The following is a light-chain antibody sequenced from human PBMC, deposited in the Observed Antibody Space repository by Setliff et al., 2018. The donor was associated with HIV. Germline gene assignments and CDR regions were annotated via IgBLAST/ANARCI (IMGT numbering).Light chain of an antibody. J-gene: IGLJ1*01. CDR1: SSDVGGYDY. CDR3: CSYTSISTYV. V-gene: IGLV2-14*01. Sequence: QSALTQPASVSGSPGQSIAISCTGTSSDVGGYDYVSWFQQHPGKAPKLMIYDVSKRPSGVSNRFSGSKSDNTASLTISGLQAEDEADYFCCSYTSISTYVFGTGTKVTVL. CDR2: DVS.